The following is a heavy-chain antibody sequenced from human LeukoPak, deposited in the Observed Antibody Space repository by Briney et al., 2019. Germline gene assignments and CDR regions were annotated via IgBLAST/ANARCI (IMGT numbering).Heavy chain of an antibody. CDR3: ASLVVAASRFDY. V-gene: IGHV3-21*01. CDR1: GFTFSDYS. Sequence: PGGSLRLSCATSGFTFSDYSMNWVRQAPGKGLEWVSSISSSSSSYIYYADSVKGRFTISRDNAKNSLYLQMNSLRAEDTAVYYCASLVVAASRFDYWGQGTLVTVSS. J-gene: IGHJ4*02. CDR2: ISSSSSSYI. D-gene: IGHD2-15*01.